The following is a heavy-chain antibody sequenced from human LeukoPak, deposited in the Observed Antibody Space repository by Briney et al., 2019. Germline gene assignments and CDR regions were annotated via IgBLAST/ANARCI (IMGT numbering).Heavy chain of an antibody. D-gene: IGHD3-22*01. J-gene: IGHJ5*01. V-gene: IGHV3-74*03. CDR2: INSDGTST. Sequence: PGGYLRLSCAASGFTFSSYWMHWVRQAPGKGLVWVSRINSDGTSTTYADSVKGRFTISRDNAKKTLYLQMNSLRAEDTAVYYCTSDSSGYFDFWGQGTLVSVSS. CDR3: TSDSSGYFDF. CDR1: GFTFSSYW.